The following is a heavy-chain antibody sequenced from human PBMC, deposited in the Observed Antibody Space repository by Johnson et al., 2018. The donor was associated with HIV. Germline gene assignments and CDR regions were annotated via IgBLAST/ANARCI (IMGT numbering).Heavy chain of an antibody. CDR2: ISYDGSNK. CDR1: GFTVSSNY. CDR3: ARVSDFGVVMIGTFDI. J-gene: IGHJ3*02. V-gene: IGHV3-30*03. Sequence: QVQLVESGGGLVQPGGSLRLSCAASGFTVSSNYMSWVRQAPGKGLEWVAVISYDGSNKYYADSVKGRFTISRDNSKSTVYLQMNSLRAEDTAVYYCARVSDFGVVMIGTFDIWGQGTMVTVSS. D-gene: IGHD3-3*01.